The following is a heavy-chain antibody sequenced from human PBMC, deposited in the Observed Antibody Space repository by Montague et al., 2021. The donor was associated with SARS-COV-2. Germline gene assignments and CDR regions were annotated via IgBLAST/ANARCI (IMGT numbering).Heavy chain of an antibody. CDR1: NGSISGHY. CDR2: IHYRGTT. V-gene: IGHV4-59*08. D-gene: IGHD3-10*01. Sequence: SETLSLTCTVSNGSISGHYGTWIRQSPGRGLEWLAYIHYRGTTDYNPSLKSRLTLSVDTSKNQFSLTLSSLTAADTAIYYCARLGGSGSYLAFDYWGQGTLVTVSS. CDR3: ARLGGSGSYLAFDY. J-gene: IGHJ4*02.